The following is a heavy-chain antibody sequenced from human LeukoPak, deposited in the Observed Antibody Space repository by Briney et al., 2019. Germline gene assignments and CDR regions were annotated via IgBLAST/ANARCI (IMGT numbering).Heavy chain of an antibody. J-gene: IGHJ5*02. Sequence: SETLSLTCTVSGGSISSYYWSWIRQPPGKGLEWIGRFYTSGSTNYNPSLKSRVTISVDTSKNQFSLKLSSVTAADTAVYYCARAPTVTDNWFDPWGQGTLVIVSS. V-gene: IGHV4-4*07. CDR1: GGSISSYY. CDR2: FYTSGST. D-gene: IGHD4-17*01. CDR3: ARAPTVTDNWFDP.